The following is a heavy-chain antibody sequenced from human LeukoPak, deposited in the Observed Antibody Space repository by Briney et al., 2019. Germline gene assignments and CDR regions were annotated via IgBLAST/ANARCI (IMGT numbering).Heavy chain of an antibody. J-gene: IGHJ3*02. D-gene: IGHD3-22*01. V-gene: IGHV3-23*01. CDR1: GFTFSSYA. CDR3: AKAYYYDSSGYGDAFDI. Sequence: PGGSLRLSCAASGFTFSSYAMSWVRQAPGKGLEWVSAISGSGGSTYYVDSVEGRFTISRDNSKSTLYLQMNSLRAEDTAVYYCAKAYYYDSSGYGDAFDIWGQGTMVTISS. CDR2: ISGSGGST.